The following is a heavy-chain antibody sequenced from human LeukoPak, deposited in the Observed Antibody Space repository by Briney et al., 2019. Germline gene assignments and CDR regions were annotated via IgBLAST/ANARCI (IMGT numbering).Heavy chain of an antibody. CDR3: XXXXXXXXXYFDY. J-gene: IGHJ4*02. CDR2: IYYSGRP. CDR1: GGSISSSSYY. V-gene: IGHV4-39*01. Sequence: PSETLSLTCTVSGGSISSSSYYWGWIRQPPGKGLEWIGSIYYSGRPYYNPSLKSRVTISVDAPKKQFSLKLSSVTPAEPALYYXXXXXXXXXXYFDYXXQGTLVTVSS.